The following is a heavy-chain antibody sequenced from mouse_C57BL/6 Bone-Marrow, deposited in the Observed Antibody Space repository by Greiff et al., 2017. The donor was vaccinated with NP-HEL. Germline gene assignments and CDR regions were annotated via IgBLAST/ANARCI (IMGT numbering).Heavy chain of an antibody. CDR3: ARAPITTVVAPYAMDY. Sequence: VQLKQSGPELVKPGASVKIPCKASGYTFTDYNMDWVKQSHGKSLEWIGDINPNNGGTIYNQKFKGKATLTVDKSSSTAYMELRSLTSEDTAVYYCARAPITTVVAPYAMDYWGQGTSVTVSS. CDR1: GYTFTDYN. CDR2: INPNNGGT. V-gene: IGHV1-18*01. J-gene: IGHJ4*01. D-gene: IGHD1-1*01.